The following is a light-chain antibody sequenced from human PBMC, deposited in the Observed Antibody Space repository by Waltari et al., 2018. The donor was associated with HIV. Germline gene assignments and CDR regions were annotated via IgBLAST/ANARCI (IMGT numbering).Light chain of an antibody. CDR3: GAWDSSLSAYV. Sequence: QSVLTQPPSVSAAPGQKVTISCSGSSSNIGNNYVSWYQQLPGTAPKLLIYDNNKRPSGIPDRFSGSNAGTSATLGISGLQTGDEADYYCGAWDSSLSAYVFGSGTKVTVL. J-gene: IGLJ1*01. V-gene: IGLV1-51*01. CDR1: SSNIGNNY. CDR2: DNN.